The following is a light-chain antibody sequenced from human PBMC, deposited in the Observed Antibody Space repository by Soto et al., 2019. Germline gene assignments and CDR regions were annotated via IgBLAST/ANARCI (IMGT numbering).Light chain of an antibody. V-gene: IGLV1-40*01. CDR3: QSYDSRLSGADG. Sequence: QSVLTQPPSVSGAPGQRVTISCSGTSSSIGAGYEVHWYHQLPGTAPKLVVSGNGNRPSGVPDRLSASKSGTSASLAITGLQAEDEGHYYCQSYDSRLSGADGFGTGTKVTV. CDR2: GNG. J-gene: IGLJ1*01. CDR1: SSSIGAGYE.